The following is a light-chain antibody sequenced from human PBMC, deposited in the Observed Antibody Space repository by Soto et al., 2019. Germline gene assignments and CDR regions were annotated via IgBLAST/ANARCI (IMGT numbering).Light chain of an antibody. CDR3: QQYKSYSPP. CDR1: QSMSNC. J-gene: IGKJ1*01. CDR2: TAS. V-gene: IGKV1-5*03. Sequence: DTQMTQSPSTLSASVGDRVTITCRASQSMSNCLAWYQQRPGRDPNLLIHTASTLKSGVPSRLSGSGSGKEFTLTCSSLQPDDFATYYCQQYKSYSPPFGRGPNVEIK.